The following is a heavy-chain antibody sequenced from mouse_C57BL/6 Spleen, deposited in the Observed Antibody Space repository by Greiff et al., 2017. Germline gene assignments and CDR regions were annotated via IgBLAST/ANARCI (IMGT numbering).Heavy chain of an antibody. Sequence: EVKLQESGGGLVQPKGSLKLSCAASGFSFNTYAMNWVRQAPGKGLEWVARIRSKSNNYATYYADSVKDRFTISRDDSESMLYLQMNNLKTEDTAMYYCVRQEGYDSWFAYWGQGTLVTVSA. CDR1: GFSFNTYA. J-gene: IGHJ3*01. CDR3: VRQEGYDSWFAY. CDR2: IRSKSNNYAT. D-gene: IGHD2-4*01. V-gene: IGHV10-1*01.